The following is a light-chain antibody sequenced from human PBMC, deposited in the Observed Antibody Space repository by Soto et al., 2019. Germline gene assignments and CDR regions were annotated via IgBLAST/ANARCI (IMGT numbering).Light chain of an antibody. Sequence: EIVLTQSPGTLSLSPGERATLSCRASQSVSSSYLAWYQQKPGQAPRILIYGGSSRATGIPDRFSGSGSGTDFTLTISRLEPEDFAVYYCQQYGSSPWTFGQGTKVEIK. CDR2: GGS. V-gene: IGKV3-20*01. J-gene: IGKJ1*01. CDR1: QSVSSSY. CDR3: QQYGSSPWT.